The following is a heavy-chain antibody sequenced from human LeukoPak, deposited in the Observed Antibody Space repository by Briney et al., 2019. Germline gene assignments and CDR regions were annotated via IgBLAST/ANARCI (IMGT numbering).Heavy chain of an antibody. CDR1: GGTFSSYA. Sequence: GASVKVSCKDSGGTFSSYAISWVRQAPGQGLEWMGGIIPIFGTANYAQKFQGRVTMTRDTSISTAYMELSRLRSDDTAVYYCARVNRGMITFGGVIAPGDSFDIWGQGTMVTVSS. V-gene: IGHV1-69*05. CDR3: ARVNRGMITFGGVIAPGDSFDI. J-gene: IGHJ3*02. CDR2: IIPIFGTA. D-gene: IGHD3-16*02.